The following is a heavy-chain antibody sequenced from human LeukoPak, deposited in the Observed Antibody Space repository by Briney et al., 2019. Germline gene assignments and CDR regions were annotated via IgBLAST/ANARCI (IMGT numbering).Heavy chain of an antibody. CDR1: GGSISSGRYF. CDR2: ICTSGST. CDR3: ARDYYDCWRGYYYYYMDV. V-gene: IGHV4-61*02. D-gene: IGHD3-3*01. J-gene: IGHJ6*03. Sequence: SETLSLTCTVSGGSISSGRYFWSWIRQPAGKGLEWIGRICTSGSTNYNPSLKSRVTISVDTSKNQFSLKLSSVTAADTAVYYGARDYYDCWRGYYYYYMDVRGKGTTVTVSS.